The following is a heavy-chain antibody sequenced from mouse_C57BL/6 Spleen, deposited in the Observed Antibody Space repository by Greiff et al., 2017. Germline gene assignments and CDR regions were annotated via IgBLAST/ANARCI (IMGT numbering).Heavy chain of an antibody. D-gene: IGHD1-1*02. Sequence: VQLQQSGPELVKPGASVKISCKASGYSFTGYYMNWVKQSPEKSLEWIGEINPSTGGTTYNQKFKAKATLTVDKSSSTAYMQLKSLTSEDSAVYYCARGWDYWSQGTTLTVSS. CDR3: ARGWDY. CDR2: INPSTGGT. J-gene: IGHJ2*01. V-gene: IGHV1-42*01. CDR1: GYSFTGYY.